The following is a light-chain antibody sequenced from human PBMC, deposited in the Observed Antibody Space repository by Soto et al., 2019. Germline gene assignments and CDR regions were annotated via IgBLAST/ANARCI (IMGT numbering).Light chain of an antibody. V-gene: IGLV2-14*01. CDR3: SSYTSSSTYV. J-gene: IGLJ1*01. CDR2: EVS. CDR1: SSDVGAYNY. Sequence: QSALTQPASVSGSPGQSITISCTGTSSDVGAYNYVSWYQQHPGRAPKLMIYEVSSRPSGVSNRFSGSKSDNTASLTISGLQAEDEADYYCSSYTSSSTYVFGTGTKVTV.